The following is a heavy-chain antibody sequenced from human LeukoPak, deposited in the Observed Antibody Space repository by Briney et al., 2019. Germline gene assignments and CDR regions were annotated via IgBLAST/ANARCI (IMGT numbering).Heavy chain of an antibody. CDR2: INHSGST. V-gene: IGHV4-34*01. CDR3: ARGGMVRTYYYGMDV. Sequence: SETLSLTCAAYGGSFSGYYWSWIRQPPGKGLEWIGEINHSGSTNYNPSLKSRVTISVDTSKNQFSLKLSSVTAADTAVYYCARGGMVRTYYYGMDVWGKGTTVTVSS. J-gene: IGHJ6*04. D-gene: IGHD3-10*01. CDR1: GGSFSGYY.